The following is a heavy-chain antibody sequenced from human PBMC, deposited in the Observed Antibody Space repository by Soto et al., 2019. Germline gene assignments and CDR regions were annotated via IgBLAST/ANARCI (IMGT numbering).Heavy chain of an antibody. D-gene: IGHD6-6*01. V-gene: IGHV4-31*03. CDR1: GGSISSSSYF. J-gene: IGHJ6*02. Sequence: SETLSLTCSVSGGSISSSSYFWGWIRQPPGKGLEWIGYNYYSGITYYNPSLKSRVTISLDTSKNQFSLKLSSVTAADTAVYYCARGSSIAGLYYGMDVWGQGTTVTVSS. CDR3: ARGSSIAGLYYGMDV. CDR2: NYYSGIT.